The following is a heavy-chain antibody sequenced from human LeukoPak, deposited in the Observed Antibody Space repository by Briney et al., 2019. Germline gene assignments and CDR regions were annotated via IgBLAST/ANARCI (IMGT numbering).Heavy chain of an antibody. Sequence: ASVKVSCKASGGTFSSYAISCVRHAPGQGLEWMGGIIPIFGTANYAQKFQGRVTITTAESTSTAYMELRSLRSDDTAVYYCAIIWWAAWDDAFDIWRQGTRIIVTS. D-gene: IGHD2-21*01. CDR2: IIPIFGTA. J-gene: IGHJ3*02. V-gene: IGHV1-69*05. CDR1: GGTFSSYA. CDR3: AIIWWAAWDDAFDI.